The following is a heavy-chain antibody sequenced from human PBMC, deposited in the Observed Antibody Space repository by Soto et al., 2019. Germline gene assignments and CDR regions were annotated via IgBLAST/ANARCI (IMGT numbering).Heavy chain of an antibody. CDR3: ARVDSSGWYYYYGMDV. CDR2: IKQDGSEK. D-gene: IGHD6-19*01. J-gene: IGHJ6*02. V-gene: IGHV3-7*03. Sequence: GGSLRLSCAASGFTFSSYWLSWVRQAPGTGLEWVANIKQDGSEKYYVDSVKGRFTISRDNAKNSLYLQMNSLRAEDTAVYYCARVDSSGWYYYYGMDVWGQGTTVTVSS. CDR1: GFTFSSYW.